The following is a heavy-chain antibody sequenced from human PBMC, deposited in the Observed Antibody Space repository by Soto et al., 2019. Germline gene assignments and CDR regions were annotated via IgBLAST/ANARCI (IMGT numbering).Heavy chain of an antibody. Sequence: SETLSLTCTVSGCSIRSSTYQWGWIRQPPGRGLEWIGSAYYSESTYYNPSLKSRVTISVDASKNHFSLRVNSATAADTAVYYFARQRTCKFDYWGQGTLVTVSS. CDR1: GCSIRSSTYQ. J-gene: IGHJ4*02. V-gene: IGHV4-39*01. CDR2: AYYSEST. CDR3: ARQRTCKFDY.